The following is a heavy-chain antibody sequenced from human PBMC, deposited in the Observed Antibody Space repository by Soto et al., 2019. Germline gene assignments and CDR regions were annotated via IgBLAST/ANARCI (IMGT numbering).Heavy chain of an antibody. V-gene: IGHV4-39*07. Sequence: NPSETLSLTCTVSGGSISSSSYYWGWIRQPPGKGLEWIGFIHYSGSTYYNPSLKSRVTISVDKSKNQFSLKLSSVTAADTAVYYCARSPDSSGYYPRWYYYGMDVWGQGTTVTVSS. J-gene: IGHJ6*02. CDR1: GGSISSSSYY. D-gene: IGHD3-22*01. CDR3: ARSPDSSGYYPRWYYYGMDV. CDR2: IHYSGST.